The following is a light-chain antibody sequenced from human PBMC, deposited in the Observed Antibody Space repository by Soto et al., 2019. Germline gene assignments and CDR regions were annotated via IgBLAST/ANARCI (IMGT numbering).Light chain of an antibody. V-gene: IGKV1-27*01. J-gene: IGKJ3*01. CDR3: QKFDSTPPLT. CDR2: EAF. Sequence: DVQMTQSPSTLSASVGDRVTITCRASQDIGYYLAWYQQRPGKVPKLLISEAFNLKSGIPSRFSGSASGTEFTLTISSLQPEDVATYYCQKFDSTPPLTFGPGTKVDIK. CDR1: QDIGYY.